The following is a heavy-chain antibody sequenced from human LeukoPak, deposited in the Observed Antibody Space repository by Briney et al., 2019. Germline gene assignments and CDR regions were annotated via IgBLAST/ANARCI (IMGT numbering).Heavy chain of an antibody. J-gene: IGHJ4*02. V-gene: IGHV3-9*01. Sequence: GGSLRLSCAASGFPFDDYAMHWVRQAPGKGLEWVSGISWNSGSIGYADSVKGRFTISRDNAKNSLYLQMNSLRAEDTAVYYCVRDFRFLEDYWGQGTLVTVSS. CDR3: VRDFRFLEDY. D-gene: IGHD3-3*01. CDR1: GFPFDDYA. CDR2: ISWNSGSI.